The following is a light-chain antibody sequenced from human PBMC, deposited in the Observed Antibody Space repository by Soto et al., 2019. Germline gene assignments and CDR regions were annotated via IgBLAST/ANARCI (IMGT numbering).Light chain of an antibody. J-gene: IGKJ1*01. Sequence: DIQMTQSPSTMAASVGDSVTITGRASQYVGRSLACYHQKPGKAPKVLIYQASSLDIGVPSRFSGTGSGTEYTLTIRTLQPDDFATYYCQQYEYYWTFGQGTKVDI. V-gene: IGKV1-5*03. CDR2: QAS. CDR1: QYVGRS. CDR3: QQYEYYWT.